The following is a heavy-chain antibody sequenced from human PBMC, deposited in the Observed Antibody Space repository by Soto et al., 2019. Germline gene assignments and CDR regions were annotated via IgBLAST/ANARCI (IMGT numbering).Heavy chain of an antibody. V-gene: IGHV3-21*02. Sequence: EIQLVESGGGLAKPGGSLRLSCTASGFTFSDYNINWVRQAPGKGLEWVSSISSASSFIYYADSLKGRFTISRDNAKNSVYLQIDSLSAEGTALYFCARGSISWGPGAFDIWGQGTMVTVSS. CDR2: ISSASSFI. CDR3: ARGSISWGPGAFDI. D-gene: IGHD7-27*01. CDR1: GFTFSDYN. J-gene: IGHJ3*02.